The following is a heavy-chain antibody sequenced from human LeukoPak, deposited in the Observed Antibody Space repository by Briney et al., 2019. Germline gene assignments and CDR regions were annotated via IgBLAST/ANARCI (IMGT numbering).Heavy chain of an antibody. D-gene: IGHD6-19*01. V-gene: IGHV6-1*01. J-gene: IGHJ5*02. Sequence: SQTLSLTCALSGDSVSSNSAAWNWIRQSPSRGLEWLGRTYYRSKWYNDYAVSVKSRITINPDTSKNQFSLQLNSVTPEDTAVYYCARVIAVADDNWFDPWGQGTLVTVSS. CDR1: GDSVSSNSAA. CDR3: ARVIAVADDNWFDP. CDR2: TYYRSKWYN.